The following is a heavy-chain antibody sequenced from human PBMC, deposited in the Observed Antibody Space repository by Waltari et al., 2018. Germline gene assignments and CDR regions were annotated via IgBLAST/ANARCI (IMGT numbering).Heavy chain of an antibody. V-gene: IGHV1-69*05. Sequence: QVQLVQSGAEVKKPGSSVKVSCKASGGTFSSYAISWVRQAPGQGLEWMGGIIPIFGTANYAQKFQGRVTITTDESTSTAYMELSSLRSEDTAVYYCASFRRGTVVVPAAYPYYYMDVWGKGTTVTVSS. D-gene: IGHD2-2*01. CDR3: ASFRRGTVVVPAAYPYYYMDV. J-gene: IGHJ6*03. CDR1: GGTFSSYA. CDR2: IIPIFGTA.